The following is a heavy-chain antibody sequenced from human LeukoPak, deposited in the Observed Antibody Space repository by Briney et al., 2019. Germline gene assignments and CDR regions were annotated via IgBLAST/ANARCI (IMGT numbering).Heavy chain of an antibody. CDR3: AKISPYGGNSA. J-gene: IGHJ4*02. Sequence: GGSLRLSCAASGFTFSNYAMSWVRQAPGKGLEWVSAISGNGGSTYYADSVKGRFTISRDNSKNTLYLQVNSLSAEDTAAYYCAKISPYGGNSAWGQGTLVTVSS. CDR2: ISGNGGST. V-gene: IGHV3-23*01. CDR1: GFTFSNYA. D-gene: IGHD4-23*01.